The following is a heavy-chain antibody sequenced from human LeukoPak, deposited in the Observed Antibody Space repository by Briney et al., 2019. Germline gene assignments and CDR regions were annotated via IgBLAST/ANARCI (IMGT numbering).Heavy chain of an antibody. J-gene: IGHJ4*02. CDR3: AKEGGGGEIDY. CDR2: ISWDGGGT. D-gene: IGHD3-16*01. CDR1: GFTLDAYS. V-gene: IGHV3-43*01. Sequence: PGGSLRLSCAASGFTLDAYSMHWVRQAPGKGLEWVSLISWDGGGTYYAASVKGRFTISRDNSKNSLYLQMSSLRIEDTAFYYCAKEGGGGEIDYWGQGTLVTVSS.